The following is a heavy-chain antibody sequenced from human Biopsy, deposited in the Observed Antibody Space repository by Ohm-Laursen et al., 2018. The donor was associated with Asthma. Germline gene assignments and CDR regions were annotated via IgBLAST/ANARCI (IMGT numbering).Heavy chain of an antibody. CDR1: GYMFINYA. CDR2: INSDNGNT. J-gene: IGHJ3*02. CDR3: ERTYYDFLTGQVNDAFAM. V-gene: IGHV1-3*01. D-gene: IGHD3-9*01. Sequence: SVKVSCKASGYMFINYAMHWARQAPGQRLEWMGWINSDNGNTKYSQNFQGRVTIIRDTSASTSYMELGSLRSEDTAVYYCERTYYDFLTGQVNDAFAMWGQGTMVTVSS.